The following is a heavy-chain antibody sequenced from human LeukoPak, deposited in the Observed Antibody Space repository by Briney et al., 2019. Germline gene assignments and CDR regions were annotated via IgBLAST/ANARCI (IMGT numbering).Heavy chain of an antibody. V-gene: IGHV3-74*01. CDR3: ARDLDYGGYSNFEY. CDR2: IKSDGSST. D-gene: IGHD4-23*01. J-gene: IGHJ4*02. CDR1: GFTFSSFW. Sequence: WGSLRLSCAASGFTFSSFWMHWVRQAPGKGLVWVSRIKSDGSSTSYAGSVKGRFTISRDNAKNTLYLQMNSLRAEDTAVYYCARDLDYGGYSNFEYWGQGTLVTVYS.